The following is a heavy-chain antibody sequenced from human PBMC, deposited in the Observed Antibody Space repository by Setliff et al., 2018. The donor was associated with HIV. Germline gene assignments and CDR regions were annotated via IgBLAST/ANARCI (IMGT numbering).Heavy chain of an antibody. CDR2: IYYSGRT. V-gene: IGHV4-59*12. Sequence: SETLSLTCTVSGGSISSYYWSWIRQPPGKGLEWIGYIYYSGRTNYNPSLKSRVTISVDTSKNQFSLKLTSMTAADTAVYYCALRRYSSWARFDSWGQGTLVTVSS. D-gene: IGHD2-21*01. CDR3: ALRRYSSWARFDS. CDR1: GGSISSYY. J-gene: IGHJ4*02.